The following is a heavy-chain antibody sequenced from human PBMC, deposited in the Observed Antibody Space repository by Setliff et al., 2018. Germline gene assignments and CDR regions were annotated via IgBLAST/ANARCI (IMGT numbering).Heavy chain of an antibody. J-gene: IGHJ1*01. Sequence: SCAASGFAFSKYGMSWVRQAPGKGLEWVAGISSGFETAYADSVKGRFTISRDNYKNTLSVQMNSLRAEDTAVYYCAIDPDTAYVTPKYFQAWGQGTLVTVSS. CDR3: AIDPDTAYVTPKYFQA. CDR2: ISSGFET. V-gene: IGHV3-23*01. CDR1: GFAFSKYG. D-gene: IGHD5-18*01.